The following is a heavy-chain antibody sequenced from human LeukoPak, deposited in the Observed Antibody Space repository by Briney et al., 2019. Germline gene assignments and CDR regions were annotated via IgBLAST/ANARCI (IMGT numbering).Heavy chain of an antibody. V-gene: IGHV3-30*03. CDR3: ARGQYCTNGVCTDYWYFDL. J-gene: IGHJ2*01. CDR1: GFTFSSYG. Sequence: PGRSLRLSCAASGFTFSSYGMHWVRQAPGKGLEWVAVISYDGSNKYYADSVKGRFTISRDNSKNTLYLQMNSLRAEDTAVYYCARGQYCTNGVCTDYWYFDLWGRGTLVTVSS. CDR2: ISYDGSNK. D-gene: IGHD2-8*01.